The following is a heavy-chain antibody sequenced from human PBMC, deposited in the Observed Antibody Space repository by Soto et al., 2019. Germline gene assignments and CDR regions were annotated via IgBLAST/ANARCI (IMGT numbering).Heavy chain of an antibody. V-gene: IGHV3-23*01. CDR1: GFTFSSYA. CDR3: AKDREGYSSSWYGSSAFDI. D-gene: IGHD6-13*01. CDR2: ISGGGGST. Sequence: EVQLLESGGGLVQPGGSLRLSCAASGFTFSSYAMSWVRQAPGKGLEWVAAISGGGGSTYYADSVKGRFTISRDNSKNTLYLQMNSMRAEDTAVYYCAKDREGYSSSWYGSSAFDIWGQGTMVTVSS. J-gene: IGHJ3*02.